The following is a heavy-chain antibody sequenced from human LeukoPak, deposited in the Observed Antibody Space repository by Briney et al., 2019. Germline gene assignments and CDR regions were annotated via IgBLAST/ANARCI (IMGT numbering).Heavy chain of an antibody. V-gene: IGHV3-48*04. CDR2: ISSSGSTI. CDR1: GFDLSRYS. CDR3: AELGITMIGGV. Sequence: GGSLRLSCEASGFDLSRYSMNWVRQAPGKGLEWVSYISSSGSTIHYADSVKGRFTISRDNAKNSLYLQMNSLRAEDTAVYYCAELGITMIGGVWGKGTTVTVSS. J-gene: IGHJ6*04. D-gene: IGHD3-10*02.